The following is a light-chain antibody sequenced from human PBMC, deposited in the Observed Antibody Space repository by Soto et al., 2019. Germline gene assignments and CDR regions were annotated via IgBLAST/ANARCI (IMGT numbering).Light chain of an antibody. CDR1: QSISSSY. V-gene: IGKV3-20*01. CDR2: GAS. J-gene: IGKJ1*01. CDR3: QQYGRT. Sequence: EIVLTQASGPLSLSLEERATLSCRASQSISSSYLAWYQQKPGQAPRLLIYGASSRATGIPDRFSGSGSGTDFTLTISRLEPEDFAVYYCQQYGRTFGQGTKVDSK.